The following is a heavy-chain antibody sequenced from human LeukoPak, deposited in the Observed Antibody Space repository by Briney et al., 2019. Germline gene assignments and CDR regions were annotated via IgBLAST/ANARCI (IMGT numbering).Heavy chain of an antibody. CDR3: ARGGTMIEGYYYIDV. J-gene: IGHJ6*03. V-gene: IGHV4-34*01. CDR2: IYHSGST. D-gene: IGHD3-22*01. CDR1: GVPFRGYY. Sequence: SETLSLTCAVYGVPFRGYYWSWLRQPPGKGLEWVGDIYHSGSTKYNPSLKRRVTISVDTSKKQFSLKLSSVTAADTSVYYCARGGTMIEGYYYIDVWGKGTTVTVSS.